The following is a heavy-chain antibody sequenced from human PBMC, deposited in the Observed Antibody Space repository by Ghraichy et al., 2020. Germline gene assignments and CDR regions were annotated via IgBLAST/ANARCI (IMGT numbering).Heavy chain of an antibody. CDR2: ISSSSYI. J-gene: IGHJ6*02. Sequence: GGSLRLSCAASGFTFSSYSMNWVRQAPGKGLEWVSSISSSSYIYYADSVKGRFTISRDNAKNSLYLQMNSLRAEDTAVYYCARRGPLLLWFGESPYYYGMDVWGQGTTVTVSS. CDR1: GFTFSSYS. V-gene: IGHV3-21*01. CDR3: ARRGPLLLWFGESPYYYGMDV. D-gene: IGHD3-10*01.